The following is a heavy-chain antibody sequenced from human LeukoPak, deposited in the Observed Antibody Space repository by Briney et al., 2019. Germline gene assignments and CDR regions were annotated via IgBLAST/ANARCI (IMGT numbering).Heavy chain of an antibody. Sequence: PSETLSLTCAVYGGSFSGYYWGWIRQPPGKGLEWIGSIYYSGRTYYNPSLKGRVTISVDTSRNQFSLKLSSVTATDTAVYYCARLNYGDSSFDYWGQGTLVTVSS. CDR1: GGSFSGYY. D-gene: IGHD4-17*01. CDR3: ARLNYGDSSFDY. J-gene: IGHJ4*02. V-gene: IGHV4-39*01. CDR2: IYYSGRT.